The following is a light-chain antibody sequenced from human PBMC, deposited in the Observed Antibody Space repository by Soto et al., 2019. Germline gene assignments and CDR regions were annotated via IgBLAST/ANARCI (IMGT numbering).Light chain of an antibody. Sequence: DIQMTQSPSSLSASVGDRVTITCRACQGISNSLAWYQQNAGKSPKLLTYAASNLQSAVPSRFGGSGSGTDFSLTISSLQPEDVATYYCQTYNSARFTFGGGTKVYIK. CDR3: QTYNSARFT. CDR1: QGISNS. CDR2: AAS. J-gene: IGKJ4*01. V-gene: IGKV1-27*01.